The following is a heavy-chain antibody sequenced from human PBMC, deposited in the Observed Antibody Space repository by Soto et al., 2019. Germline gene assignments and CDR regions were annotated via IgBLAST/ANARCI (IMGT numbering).Heavy chain of an antibody. Sequence: QVQLQESGPGLVKPSETLSLTCTVSGGSISSYYWSWIRQPPGKGLEWIGYIYYSGSTNYNPSLKSRVTISVDTSKNQFSLKLSSVTAADTAVYYCARVGPKYYDILTGYFDYWGQGTLVTVSS. CDR2: IYYSGST. CDR3: ARVGPKYYDILTGYFDY. CDR1: GGSISSYY. J-gene: IGHJ4*02. V-gene: IGHV4-59*01. D-gene: IGHD3-9*01.